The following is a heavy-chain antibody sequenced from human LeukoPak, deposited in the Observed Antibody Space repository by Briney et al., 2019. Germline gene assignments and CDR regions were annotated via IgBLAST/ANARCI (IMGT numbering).Heavy chain of an antibody. V-gene: IGHV1-69*05. J-gene: IGHJ4*02. D-gene: IGHD3-3*01. CDR1: GGTFSSYA. Sequence: ASVKVSCKASGGTFSSYAISWVRQAPGQGLEWMGGIIPIFGTANYAQKFQGRVTITTDESTSTAYMELSSLRSEDTAVYYCARAIRTPLSLRFLEWLLLPFDYWGQGTLVTVSS. CDR2: IIPIFGTA. CDR3: ARAIRTPLSLRFLEWLLLPFDY.